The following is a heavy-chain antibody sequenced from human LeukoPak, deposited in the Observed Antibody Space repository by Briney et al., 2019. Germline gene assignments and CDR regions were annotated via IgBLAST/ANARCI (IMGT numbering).Heavy chain of an antibody. V-gene: IGHV3-74*01. CDR3: VRGGLMGATDY. J-gene: IGHJ4*02. D-gene: IGHD1-26*01. Sequence: PGGSLRLSCAASGFSFSGYWMHWVRQAPGKGLVWISYINGDGSTTNHADFAEGRFTISRDNAKNTLYLQMNSLRVEDTAAYYCVRGGLMGATDYWGQGTLVTVSS. CDR2: INGDGSTT. CDR1: GFSFSGYW.